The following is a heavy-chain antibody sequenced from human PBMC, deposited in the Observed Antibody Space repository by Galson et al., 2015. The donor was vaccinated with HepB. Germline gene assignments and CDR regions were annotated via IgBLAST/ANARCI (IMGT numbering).Heavy chain of an antibody. CDR3: ARVLGSWAQPYGHFDF. J-gene: IGHJ4*02. D-gene: IGHD4-17*01. Sequence: SVKVSCKASGYTFTGYYTHWVRQAPGQGLEWMGWINPNSGVTHQAQKFQGRVTMTRDRTISTAYMELSGLTSDDTALYYCARVLGSWAQPYGHFDFWGQGTLITVSS. V-gene: IGHV1-2*02. CDR1: GYTFTGYY. CDR2: INPNSGVT.